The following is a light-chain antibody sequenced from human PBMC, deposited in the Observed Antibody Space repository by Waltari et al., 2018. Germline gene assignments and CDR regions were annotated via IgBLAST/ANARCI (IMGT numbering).Light chain of an antibody. V-gene: IGKV1-5*03. J-gene: IGKJ1*01. CDR2: KAS. Sequence: DIQITQSPSTLSASVGERVTITCRASQSVSNLLALYQQKPGKAPQYLISKASILERGVPSIVSGSGSGTEFNLTICSPQPDDFASYYCQQYNGRFGHGTKVE. CDR1: QSVSNL. CDR3: QQYNGR.